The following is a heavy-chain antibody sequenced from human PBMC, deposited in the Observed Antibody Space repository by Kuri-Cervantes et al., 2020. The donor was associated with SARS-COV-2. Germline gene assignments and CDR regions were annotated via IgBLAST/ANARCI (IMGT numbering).Heavy chain of an antibody. CDR2: IKQDGSEK. CDR1: GFTFSSYS. CDR3: ARDSGSYWSMTYYYYMDV. Sequence: GGSLRLSCAASGFTFSSYSMNWVRQAPGKGLEWVANIKQDGSEKYYVDSVKGRFTISRDNAKNSLYLQMNSLRAEDTAVYYCARDSGSYWSMTYYYYMDVWGKGTTVTVSS. D-gene: IGHD1-26*01. V-gene: IGHV3-7*01. J-gene: IGHJ6*03.